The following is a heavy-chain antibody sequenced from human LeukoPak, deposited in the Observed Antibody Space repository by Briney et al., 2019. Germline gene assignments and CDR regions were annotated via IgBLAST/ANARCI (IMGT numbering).Heavy chain of an antibody. J-gene: IGHJ6*02. D-gene: IGHD5-12*01. Sequence: PGGSLTLSCVASGFSFSLYDMNCVPQAPGKGLQCLTYISCSGNNEDFTHSVEGRFTISRDNAKSTLYLQMNSLRAEDTAVYYCARGGESGYDPSGPGVSGQTYDDHHYDMDVWGQGTTVTVSS. V-gene: IGHV3-48*03. CDR1: GFSFSLYD. CDR2: ISCSGNNE. CDR3: ARGGESGYDPSGPGVSGQTYDDHHYDMDV.